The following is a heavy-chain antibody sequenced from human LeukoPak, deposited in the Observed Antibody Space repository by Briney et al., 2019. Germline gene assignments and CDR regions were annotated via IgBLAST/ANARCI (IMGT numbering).Heavy chain of an antibody. D-gene: IGHD2-2*01. V-gene: IGHV1-18*01. Sequence: ASVKVSCKASGYTFTSYGISWVRQAPGQGLEWMGWISAYNGNTNYAQKLQGRGTRTTDTSTSTAYMELRSLRSDDTAVYYCARSIKVVVPAAMNNYYYYYMDVWGNGTTVTVSS. CDR1: GYTFTSYG. J-gene: IGHJ6*03. CDR2: ISAYNGNT. CDR3: ARSIKVVVPAAMNNYYYYYMDV.